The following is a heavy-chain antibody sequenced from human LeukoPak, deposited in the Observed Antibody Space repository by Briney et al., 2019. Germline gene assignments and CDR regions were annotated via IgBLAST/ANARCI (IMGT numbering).Heavy chain of an antibody. J-gene: IGHJ6*03. CDR3: ARSGVRGVIRYYYYMDV. Sequence: GGSLRLSCAASGFTFDKAWMNWVRQAPGKGLEWVSAISGSGGSTYYADSVKGRFTISRDNAKNSLYLQMNSLRAEDTAVYYCARSGVRGVIRYYYYMDVWGKGTTVTISS. CDR2: ISGSGGST. D-gene: IGHD3-10*01. V-gene: IGHV3-21*01. CDR1: GFTFDKAW.